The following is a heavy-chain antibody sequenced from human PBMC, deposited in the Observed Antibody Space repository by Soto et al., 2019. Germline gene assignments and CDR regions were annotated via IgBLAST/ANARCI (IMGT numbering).Heavy chain of an antibody. J-gene: IGHJ4*02. CDR2: ISGTSGSK. D-gene: IGHD6-6*01. CDR1: EFTFDTYA. Sequence: VQLLESGGGLVQPGKSLSLSCAASEFTFDTYAMAWVRQAPGKGLEWVSVISGTSGSKYYADSVKGRFTISRDNSMNMLYLQMNSLRVDDTAVYYCARAYTSSSSVDFWGQGTLVTVSS. V-gene: IGHV3-23*01. CDR3: ARAYTSSSSVDF.